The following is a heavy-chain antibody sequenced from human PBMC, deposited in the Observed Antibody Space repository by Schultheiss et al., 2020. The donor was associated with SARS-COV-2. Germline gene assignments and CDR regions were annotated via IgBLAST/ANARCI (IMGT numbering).Heavy chain of an antibody. J-gene: IGHJ4*02. CDR1: GGSISSSSYY. CDR2: IYYSGST. D-gene: IGHD1-26*01. V-gene: IGHV4-39*01. Sequence: SETLSLTCTVSGGSISSSSYYWGWIRQPPGKGLEWIGSIYYSGSTYYNPSLKSRVTISVDTSKNQFSLKLSSVTAADTAVYYCATVGATTFDVLATDYWGQGTLVTVSS. CDR3: ATVGATTFDVLATDY.